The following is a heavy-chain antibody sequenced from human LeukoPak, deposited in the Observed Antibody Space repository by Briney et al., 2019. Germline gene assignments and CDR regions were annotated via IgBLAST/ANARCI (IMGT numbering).Heavy chain of an antibody. CDR3: AKTSGGNY. V-gene: IGHV3-30-3*02. CDR2: ISYDGSNK. Sequence: GRSLRLSCAASGFTFSSYAMHWVRQAPGKGLEWVAVISYDGSNKYYADSVKGRFTISRDNSKNTLYLQMNSLRAEDTAVYYCAKTSGGNYWGQGTLVTVSS. D-gene: IGHD2-15*01. J-gene: IGHJ4*02. CDR1: GFTFSSYA.